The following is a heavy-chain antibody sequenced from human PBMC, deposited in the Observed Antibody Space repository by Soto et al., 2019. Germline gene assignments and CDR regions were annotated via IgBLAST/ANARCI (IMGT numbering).Heavy chain of an antibody. J-gene: IGHJ3*02. D-gene: IGHD1-1*01. CDR3: ARRCTGTLFDI. Sequence: ETLSLTCTVSGGSISSSSYYWGWIRQPPGKGLEWIGNIYYSGSTYYNPSLKSRVTISVDTSKNQFSLKLSSVTAADTAVYYCARRCTGTLFDIWGQGTMVTVSS. CDR1: GGSISSSSYY. CDR2: IYYSGST. V-gene: IGHV4-39*01.